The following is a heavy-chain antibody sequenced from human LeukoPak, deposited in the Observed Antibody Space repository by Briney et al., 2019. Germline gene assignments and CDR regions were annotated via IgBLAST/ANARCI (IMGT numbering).Heavy chain of an antibody. Sequence: ASVKVSCKASGYTFTGYYMHWVRQAPGQGVEWMGWINPNSGGTNYAQKFQGRVTMTRDTSISTAYMELSRLRSDDTAVYYCAREKARDGYENDASDIWGQGTMVTVSS. D-gene: IGHD5-24*01. CDR1: GYTFTGYY. CDR3: AREKARDGYENDASDI. V-gene: IGHV1-2*02. J-gene: IGHJ3*02. CDR2: INPNSGGT.